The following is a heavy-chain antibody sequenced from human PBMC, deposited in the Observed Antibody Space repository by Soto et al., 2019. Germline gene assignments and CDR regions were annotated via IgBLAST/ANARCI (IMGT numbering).Heavy chain of an antibody. V-gene: IGHV3-7*04. CDR2: TNQDGSGK. J-gene: IGHJ6*02. CDR1: GFPFSGYW. CDR3: ARDGYHYVMDL. Sequence: EAQLVESGGGLVQPGGSLRLSCAASGFPFSGYWMSWVRHTPGKGLEWVANTNQDGSGKYYMDSVKGRFTISRDNTENSLYLQMNSLGDDDTGVYYFARDGYHYVMDLWGQGTTVTVSS.